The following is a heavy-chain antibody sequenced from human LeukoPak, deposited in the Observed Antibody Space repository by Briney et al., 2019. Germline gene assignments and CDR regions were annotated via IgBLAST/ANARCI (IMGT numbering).Heavy chain of an antibody. V-gene: IGHV3-23*01. CDR3: AKDESSGYYYFDY. D-gene: IGHD3-22*01. Sequence: GGSLRLSCAASGFTFSSYTMSWVRQAPGKGLEWVSTITTSDGNTYYADSVKGRFTVSRDNSKNMLYLQMNSLRAEDTAVYYCAKDESSGYYYFDYWGQGALVTVSS. CDR1: GFTFSSYT. J-gene: IGHJ4*02. CDR2: ITTSDGNT.